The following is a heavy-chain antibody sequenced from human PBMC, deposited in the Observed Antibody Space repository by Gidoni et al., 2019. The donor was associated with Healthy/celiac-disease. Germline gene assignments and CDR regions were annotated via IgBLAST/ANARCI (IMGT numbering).Heavy chain of an antibody. V-gene: IGHV4-34*01. J-gene: IGHJ4*02. CDR1: GGSFSGSY. CDR3: ARAPPYDYVWGSYRYPFDY. CDR2: INHSGST. D-gene: IGHD3-16*02. Sequence: VQLQQWGAGLLKPSETLSLTCAVYGGSFSGSYWSWIRQPPGKGLEWIGEINHSGSTNYNPSLKSRVTISVDTSKNQFSLKLSSVTAADTAVYYCARAPPYDYVWGSYRYPFDYWGQGTLVTVSS.